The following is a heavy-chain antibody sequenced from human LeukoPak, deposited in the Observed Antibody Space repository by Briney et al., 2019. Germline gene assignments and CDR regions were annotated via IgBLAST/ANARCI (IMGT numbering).Heavy chain of an antibody. CDR1: GFTFSSYG. J-gene: IGHJ4*02. CDR2: ISSRSSTI. CDR3: ARALGYCSSASCYYFDN. V-gene: IGHV3-48*01. Sequence: GGSLRLSCAASGFTFSSYGMNWVRQAPGKGLEWVSYISSRSSTIYYADSVKGRFTISRDNAKNSLYLQMNSLRAEDTAVYYCARALGYCSSASCYYFDNWGQGTLVTVSS. D-gene: IGHD2-2*01.